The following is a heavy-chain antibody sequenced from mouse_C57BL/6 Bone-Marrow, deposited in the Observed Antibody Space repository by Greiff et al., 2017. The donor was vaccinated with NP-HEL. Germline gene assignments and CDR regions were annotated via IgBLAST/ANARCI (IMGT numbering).Heavy chain of an antibody. J-gene: IGHJ4*01. CDR3: ASPIYDDYYGDIMDY. CDR2: IDPSDSYT. D-gene: IGHD2-3*01. Sequence: QVQLKQPGAELVKPGASVKLSCKASGYTFTSYWMQWVKQRPGQGLEWIGEIDPSDSYTNYNQKFKGKATLTVDTSSSTAYMQLSSLTSEDSAVYYCASPIYDDYYGDIMDYWGQGASVTVSS. CDR1: GYTFTSYW. V-gene: IGHV1-50*01.